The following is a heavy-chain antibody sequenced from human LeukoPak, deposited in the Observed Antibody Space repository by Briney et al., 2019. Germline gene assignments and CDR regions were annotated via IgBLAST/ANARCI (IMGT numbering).Heavy chain of an antibody. Sequence: GGSLRLSCAASGFTFSSYAMSWVRQAPGKGLEWVSAISGSGGSTYYADSVKGRFTISRDNSKNTLYLQMNSLRAEDTAVYYCAKNSYGSGSYYKRPDAFDIWGQGTMVTVSS. CDR2: ISGSGGST. D-gene: IGHD3-10*01. V-gene: IGHV3-23*01. CDR3: AKNSYGSGSYYKRPDAFDI. CDR1: GFTFSSYA. J-gene: IGHJ3*02.